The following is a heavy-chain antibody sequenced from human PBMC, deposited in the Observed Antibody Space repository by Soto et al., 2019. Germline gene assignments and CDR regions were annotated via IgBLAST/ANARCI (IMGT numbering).Heavy chain of an antibody. Sequence: EVQLLESGGGLVQPGGSLRLSCAASGFTFSIYAMSWVRQAPGKGLEWVSAISGSGGSTYYADSGKGRFTISRDNSKNKLYLQMNSLRAEDSDVYYCAQSGMAIDYWGQGTLVTVSS. V-gene: IGHV3-23*01. D-gene: IGHD5-12*01. CDR3: AQSGMAIDY. CDR2: ISGSGGST. J-gene: IGHJ4*02. CDR1: GFTFSIYA.